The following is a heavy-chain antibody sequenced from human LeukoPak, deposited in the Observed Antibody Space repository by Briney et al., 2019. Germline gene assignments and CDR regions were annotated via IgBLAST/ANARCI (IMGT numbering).Heavy chain of an antibody. J-gene: IGHJ5*02. D-gene: IGHD3-9*01. Sequence: GEPLKISCKGSGYSFTSYWISWVRQMPGKGLEWMGRIDPSDSYTNYSPSFQGHVTISADKSISTAYLQWSSLKASDTAMYYCARRYYSYYDILTGYRNGNWFDPWGQGTLVTVSS. CDR3: ARRYYSYYDILTGYRNGNWFDP. CDR1: GYSFTSYW. CDR2: IDPSDSYT. V-gene: IGHV5-10-1*01.